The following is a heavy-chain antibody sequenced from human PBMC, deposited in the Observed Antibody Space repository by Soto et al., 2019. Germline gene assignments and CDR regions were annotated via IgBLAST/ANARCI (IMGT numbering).Heavy chain of an antibody. Sequence: PSETLSLTCAVYGGSFSGYYWSWIRQPPGKGLEWIGEINHSGSTNYNPSLKSRVTISVDTSKNKFSLKLSSVTAADTAVYYCARVWDYDAFDIWGQGTMVTVSS. J-gene: IGHJ3*02. D-gene: IGHD1-26*01. CDR3: ARVWDYDAFDI. CDR1: GGSFSGYY. CDR2: INHSGST. V-gene: IGHV4-34*01.